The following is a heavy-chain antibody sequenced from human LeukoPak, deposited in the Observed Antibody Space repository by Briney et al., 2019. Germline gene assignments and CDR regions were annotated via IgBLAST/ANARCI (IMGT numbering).Heavy chain of an antibody. CDR2: ISVYNGNT. J-gene: IGHJ5*02. CDR3: ARDRSGPFDP. Sequence: ASVKVSCKASGYPFYTYGISWVRQAPGQGLEWMGWISVYNGNTNYAQKLQGRLTLTTDTSTSSAYMELRSLRSDDTAIYYCARDRSGPFDPWGQGTLVTVSS. D-gene: IGHD3-10*01. V-gene: IGHV1-18*01. CDR1: GYPFYTYG.